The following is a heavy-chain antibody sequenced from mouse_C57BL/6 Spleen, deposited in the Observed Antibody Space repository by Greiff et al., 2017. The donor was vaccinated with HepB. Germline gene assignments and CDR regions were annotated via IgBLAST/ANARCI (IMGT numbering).Heavy chain of an antibody. V-gene: IGHV1-19*01. Sequence: EVQLQQSGPVLVKPGASVKMSCKASGYTFTDYYMNWVKQSHGKSLEWIGVINPYNGGTSYNQKFKGKATLTVDKSSSTAYMELNSLTSEDSAVYYCARFYSNLNYFDYWGQGTTLTVSS. D-gene: IGHD2-5*01. CDR1: GYTFTDYY. CDR2: INPYNGGT. J-gene: IGHJ2*01. CDR3: ARFYSNLNYFDY.